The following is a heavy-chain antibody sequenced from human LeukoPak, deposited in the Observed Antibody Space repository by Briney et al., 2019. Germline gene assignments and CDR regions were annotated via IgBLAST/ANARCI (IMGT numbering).Heavy chain of an antibody. CDR1: GFTFSRYW. J-gene: IGHJ4*02. CDR3: ATGSPGIAAAAGARNY. D-gene: IGHD6-25*01. V-gene: IGHV3-74*01. CDR2: INGDGSFT. Sequence: GGSLRLSCEASGFTFSRYWMHWVRQAPGEGLVWVSRINGDGSFTNYADSVKGRFTISRDNAKNTLYLQMNSLRAEDTAVYYCATGSPGIAAAAGARNYWGQGTLVTVSS.